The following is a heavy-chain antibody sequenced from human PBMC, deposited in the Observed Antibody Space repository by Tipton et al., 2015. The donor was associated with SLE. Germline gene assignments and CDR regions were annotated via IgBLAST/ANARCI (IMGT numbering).Heavy chain of an antibody. D-gene: IGHD1-26*01. Sequence: TLSLTCAVYGGSFSGHYWSWIRQPPGKGLEWIGYIYYSGSTNYNPSLKSRVTISADTSKNQFSLKLSSVTAADTAVYYCARGLRSGVVGATPGYWGQGTLVTVSS. CDR1: GGSFSGHY. CDR2: IYYSGST. J-gene: IGHJ4*02. CDR3: ARGLRSGVVGATPGY. V-gene: IGHV4-59*11.